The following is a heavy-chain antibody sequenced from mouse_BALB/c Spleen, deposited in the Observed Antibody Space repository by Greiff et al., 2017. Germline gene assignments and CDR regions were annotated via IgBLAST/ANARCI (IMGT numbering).Heavy chain of an antibody. D-gene: IGHD2-1*01. CDR1: GFSLTSYG. J-gene: IGHJ2*01. CDR2: IWAGGST. V-gene: IGHV2-9*02. Sequence: VQRVESGPGLVAPSQSLSITCTVSGFSLTSYGVHWVRQPPGKGLEWLGVIWAGGSTNYNSALMSRLSISKDNSKSQVFLKMNSLQTDDTARYYCARGGNYYFDYWGQGTTLTVSS. CDR3: ARGGNYYFDY.